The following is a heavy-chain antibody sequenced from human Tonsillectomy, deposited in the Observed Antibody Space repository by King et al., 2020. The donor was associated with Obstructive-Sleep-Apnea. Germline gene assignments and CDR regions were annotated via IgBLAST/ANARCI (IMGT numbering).Heavy chain of an antibody. CDR3: ATHYYDSSGYSKVDY. V-gene: IGHV4-31*03. Sequence: QLQESGPGLVKPSQTLSLTCTVSGGSISSGGYYWSWIRQHPGKGLEWIGYIYYSGSTYSNPSLKSRVTISVDTSKNQFSLKLSSVTAADTAVYYCATHYYDSSGYSKVDYWGQGTLVTVSS. CDR1: GGSISSGGYY. CDR2: IYYSGST. D-gene: IGHD3-22*01. J-gene: IGHJ4*02.